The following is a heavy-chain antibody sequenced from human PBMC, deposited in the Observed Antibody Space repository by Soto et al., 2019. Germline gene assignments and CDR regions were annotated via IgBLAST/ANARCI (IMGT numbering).Heavy chain of an antibody. CDR2: IHSSGST. J-gene: IGHJ4*02. CDR1: GGPASSGDYS. V-gene: IGHV4-61*08. CDR3: TRNLDS. Sequence: SETLSLTCTVSGGPASSGDYSWNWVRQPPGKGLEWIGNIHSSGSTSYNPSLKSRVTVSVDTSKSQFSLELKSVTAADTAVYYCTRNLDSWGQGTLVTVS.